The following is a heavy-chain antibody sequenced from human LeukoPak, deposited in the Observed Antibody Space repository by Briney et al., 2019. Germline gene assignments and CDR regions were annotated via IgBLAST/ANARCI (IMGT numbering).Heavy chain of an antibody. J-gene: IGHJ4*02. CDR2: IYYSGST. Sequence: SETLSLTCTFSVGSVRCRRYYCVGIRQPPGKGLEWIGSIYYSGSTYYNPSLKSRVTISVAPSKYHFSLKLSSATAADTAVYYCARGWELPGRFDYCGQGTLVTVSS. CDR3: ARGWELPGRFDY. V-gene: IGHV4-39*02. D-gene: IGHD1-26*01. CDR1: VGSVRCRRYY.